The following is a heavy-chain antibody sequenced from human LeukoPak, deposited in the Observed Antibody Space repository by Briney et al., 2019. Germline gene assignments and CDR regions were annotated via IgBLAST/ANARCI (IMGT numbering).Heavy chain of an antibody. V-gene: IGHV4-31*03. D-gene: IGHD3-10*01. Sequence: SETLSLTCTVSGGSFSNAAYYWTWIRQLPGKGLEWIGYIYYNGNTYYNPSLKSRLTISVDTSKNQFSLNLSSVTAADTAVYYCAREGPGGGWGNDAFDSWGQGTMVTVSS. CDR1: GGSFSNAAYY. J-gene: IGHJ3*02. CDR3: AREGPGGGWGNDAFDS. CDR2: IYYNGNT.